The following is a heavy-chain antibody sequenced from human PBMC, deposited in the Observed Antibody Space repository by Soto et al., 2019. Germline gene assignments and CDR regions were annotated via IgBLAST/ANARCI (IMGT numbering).Heavy chain of an antibody. J-gene: IGHJ4*02. Sequence: QVHLVQSGPEVKEPGASVRVSCKASGYTFNSAGLAWVRQAPGQGLEWMGWISVDNGDTKYAQKFQGRVTMTTDTSTTTAYMDLRGLKSDDTAVFYCARVQSLGYCRSASCYDGFDHWGQGTLVTVSS. V-gene: IGHV1-18*01. CDR3: ARVQSLGYCRSASCYDGFDH. D-gene: IGHD2-2*01. CDR1: GYTFNSAG. CDR2: ISVDNGDT.